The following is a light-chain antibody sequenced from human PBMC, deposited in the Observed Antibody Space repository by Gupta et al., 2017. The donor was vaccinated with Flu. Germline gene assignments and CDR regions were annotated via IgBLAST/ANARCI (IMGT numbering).Light chain of an antibody. V-gene: IGLV2-23*02. CDR2: EVK. CDR3: CSYAVLRDRQL. J-gene: IGLJ2*01. CDR1: SSDVGGYNL. Sequence: HSVLNQPASSAWSPRQAVTISCTGSSSDVGGYNLVCWYQHYRGKSPKLIIYEVKKRPSGVSDRFSGSKSGNTASLTIAGLQSEDEDDYYCCSYAVLRDRQLFGGGTKLTVL.